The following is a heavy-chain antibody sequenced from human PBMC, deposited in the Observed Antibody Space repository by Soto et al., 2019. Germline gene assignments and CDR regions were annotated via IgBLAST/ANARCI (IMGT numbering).Heavy chain of an antibody. CDR3: ARPWGQLSTYYYGMDT. J-gene: IGHJ6*02. D-gene: IGHD3-16*01. V-gene: IGHV3-30-3*01. Sequence: GRSLRLSCAASGFTFRNYAMHWVRQAPGKGLEWVATISYDGDNKYYTDSVKGPFTISRDNSKNTLYLQMNSLRPEDTAVYYCARPWGQLSTYYYGMDTWGQGNTVTVS. CDR1: GFTFRNYA. CDR2: ISYDGDNK.